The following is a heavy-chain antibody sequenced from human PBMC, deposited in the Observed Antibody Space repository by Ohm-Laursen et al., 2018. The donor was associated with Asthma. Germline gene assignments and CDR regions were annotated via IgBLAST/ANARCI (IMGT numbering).Heavy chain of an antibody. J-gene: IGHJ4*02. D-gene: IGHD3-3*01. CDR3: AREGDLMSGHAFDF. CDR1: GYTFTSYD. CDR2: INAGNGNT. V-gene: IGHV1-3*01. Sequence: SVKVSCKASGYTFTSYDINWVRQATGQRPEWMGWINAGNGNTKYSQKFQGRVTFTSDTSARTASMELSSLRSEDTAVYYCAREGDLMSGHAFDFWGEGTLVTVSS.